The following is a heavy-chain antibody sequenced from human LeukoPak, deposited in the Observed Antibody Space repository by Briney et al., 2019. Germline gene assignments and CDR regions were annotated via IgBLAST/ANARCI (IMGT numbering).Heavy chain of an antibody. CDR2: IYSGGST. CDR3: AREPRPGYSSGWYYV. D-gene: IGHD6-19*01. CDR1: GFTVSSNY. J-gene: IGHJ4*02. Sequence: GSLRLSCAASGFTVSSNYMSWVRQAPGKGLEWVSVIYSGGSTYYADSVKGRFTISRHNSKNTLYLQMNSLRAEDTAVYYCAREPRPGYSSGWYYVWGQGTLVTVSS. V-gene: IGHV3-53*04.